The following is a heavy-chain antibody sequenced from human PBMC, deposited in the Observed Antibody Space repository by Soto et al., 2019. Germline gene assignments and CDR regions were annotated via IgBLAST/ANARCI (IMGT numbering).Heavy chain of an antibody. J-gene: IGHJ6*02. CDR3: ARVSVTIFGGVMIDGMDV. CDR1: GFTFSSYA. CDR2: ISYDGSNK. D-gene: IGHD3-3*01. Sequence: QVQLVESGGGVVQPGRSLRLSCAASGFTFSSYAMHWVRQAPGKGLEWVAAISYDGSNKYYADSVKGRFTISRDNSKNTLYLQMNSLGAEDTDVYDCARVSVTIFGGVMIDGMDVWGQGTTVTVSS. V-gene: IGHV3-30-3*01.